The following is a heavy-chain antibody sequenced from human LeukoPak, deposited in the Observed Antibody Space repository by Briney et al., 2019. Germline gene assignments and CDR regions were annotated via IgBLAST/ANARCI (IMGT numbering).Heavy chain of an antibody. J-gene: IGHJ4*02. Sequence: SETLSLTCTVSGGSISSYYWSWIRQPPGKGLEWIGYIYYSGTTNYNLSLKSRVTISVDTSKNQFSLKLSSVTAADTAVYYCAREYYGSGRTFDYWGQGTLVTVSS. CDR2: IYYSGTT. CDR3: AREYYGSGRTFDY. V-gene: IGHV4-59*12. D-gene: IGHD3-10*01. CDR1: GGSISSYY.